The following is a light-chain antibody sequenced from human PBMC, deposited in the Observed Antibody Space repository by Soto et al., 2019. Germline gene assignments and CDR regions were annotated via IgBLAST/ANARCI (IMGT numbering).Light chain of an antibody. CDR2: AAS. CDR3: QQGFSWPWT. J-gene: IGKJ1*01. CDR1: QDIKNY. Sequence: DIQVTQSPSSLSASVGDRVTISCRASQDIKNYLNWYQRKPGTAPRLLIYAASILHSGVPSTFSASGSGTDFALNLSSLQADDFGTYYCQQGFSWPWTFGQGTKVEVK. V-gene: IGKV1-39*01.